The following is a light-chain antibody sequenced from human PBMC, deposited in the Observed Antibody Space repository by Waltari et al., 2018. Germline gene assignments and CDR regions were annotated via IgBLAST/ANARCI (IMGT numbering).Light chain of an antibody. Sequence: LMTQSPDSLAVSLGERATINCKSSQSVLYNLNNKNYLAWYQQKPGQPPKLLIYWASIRESGVPDRVSGSGSGTDFTLTISSLQAEDVGVYYCQQYYSTPQTFGQGTKVEIK. J-gene: IGKJ1*01. CDR1: QSVLYNLNNKNY. CDR3: QQYYSTPQT. V-gene: IGKV4-1*01. CDR2: WAS.